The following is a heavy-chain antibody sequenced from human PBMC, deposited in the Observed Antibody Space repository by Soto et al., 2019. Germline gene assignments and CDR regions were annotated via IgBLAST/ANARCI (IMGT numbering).Heavy chain of an antibody. CDR2: IIPIFGTA. Sequence: AVKVSCKASGVTFSSYAISWVRQSPGQGLEWMGGIIPIFGTANCAQKFQGRVTITADESTSTAYMELSSLRSEDTAVYYCALRYSSSWGYYYYYGMDVWGQGTTVTVSS. D-gene: IGHD6-13*01. V-gene: IGHV1-69*13. CDR3: ALRYSSSWGYYYYYGMDV. J-gene: IGHJ6*02. CDR1: GVTFSSYA.